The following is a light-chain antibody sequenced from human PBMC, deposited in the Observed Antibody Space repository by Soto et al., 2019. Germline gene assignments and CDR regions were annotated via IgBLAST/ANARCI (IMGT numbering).Light chain of an antibody. CDR3: SSYTIRSTVV. CDR2: DVA. J-gene: IGLJ2*01. V-gene: IGLV2-14*03. CDR1: SSDVGAYNY. Sequence: QSALTQPASVSGSPGQSITISCTGTSSDVGAYNYVSWYQHHPGKAPKLMIYDVANRPSGVPNRFSGSKSGNTASLTISGLQAEDEADYYCSSYTIRSTVVFGGGTKLTVL.